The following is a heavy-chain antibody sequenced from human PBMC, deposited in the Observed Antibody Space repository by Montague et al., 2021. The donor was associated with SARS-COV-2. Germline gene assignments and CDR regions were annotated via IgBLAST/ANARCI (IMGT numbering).Heavy chain of an antibody. CDR1: GGSISSSSYY. CDR2: IYYSGST. J-gene: IGHJ5*02. CDR3: ARQSQAEIVLMVYAMGGWFDP. V-gene: IGHV4-39*01. Sequence: SETLSLTCTVSGGSISSSSYYWGWIRQPPGKGLEWIGSIYYSGSTYYNSSLKSRVTISVDTSKNQFSLKLSSVTAADTAVYYCARQSQAEIVLMVYAMGGWFDPWGQGTLVTVSS. D-gene: IGHD2-8*01.